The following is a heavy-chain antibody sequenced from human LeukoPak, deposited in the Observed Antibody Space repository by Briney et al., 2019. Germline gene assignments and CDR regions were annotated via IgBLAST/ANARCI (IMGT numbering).Heavy chain of an antibody. Sequence: ASVKVSCKASGYTFTSYGISWVRQAPGQGLEWMGGIIPIFGTANYAQKFQVRVTITADESTSTAYMELSSLRSEDTAVYYCARPGEAFSYYYYMDVWGKGTTVTVSS. CDR1: GYTFTSYG. CDR3: ARPGEAFSYYYYMDV. CDR2: IIPIFGTA. J-gene: IGHJ6*03. V-gene: IGHV1-69*13. D-gene: IGHD7-27*01.